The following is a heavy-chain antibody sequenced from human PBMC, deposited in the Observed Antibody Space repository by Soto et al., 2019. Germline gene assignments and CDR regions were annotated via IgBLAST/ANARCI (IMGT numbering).Heavy chain of an antibody. CDR3: ARGLYYYDSSGYYSP. J-gene: IGHJ5*02. D-gene: IGHD3-22*01. Sequence: EVQLVESGGGLVKPGGSLRLSCAASGFTFSSYSMNWVRQAPGKGLEWVSSISSSSSYIYYADSVKGRFTISRDNAKNSLYMHMNSLRAGDMAVYYCARGLYYYDSSGYYSPWGQGTLVTVSS. CDR1: GFTFSSYS. V-gene: IGHV3-21*01. CDR2: ISSSSSYI.